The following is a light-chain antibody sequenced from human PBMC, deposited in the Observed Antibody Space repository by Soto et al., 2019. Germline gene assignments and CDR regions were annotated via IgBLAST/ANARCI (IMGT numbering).Light chain of an antibody. CDR1: QSVNNW. Sequence: DIQMTQSPSTLSASVGDRVIITCRASQSVNNWLAWYQQKPGKAPNLLIYKASSLQSGVPSRFSGSGSGTEFTLTISSLQPDDFATYYCQQYNSYPRTFGQGTKVVIK. CDR3: QQYNSYPRT. CDR2: KAS. V-gene: IGKV1-5*03. J-gene: IGKJ1*01.